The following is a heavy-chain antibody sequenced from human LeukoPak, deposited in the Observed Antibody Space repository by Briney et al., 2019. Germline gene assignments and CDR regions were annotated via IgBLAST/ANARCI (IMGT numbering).Heavy chain of an antibody. CDR2: IYPSGST. Sequence: SETLSLTCTVSGGSTNTYFWRWIRQPAEKGLEWIGRIYPSGSTYYNPSHKSRVTISIDKSKNQFSLRLTSVTAADTAVYYCARDDMAVADAGYRWFDPWGQGILVTVSS. V-gene: IGHV4-4*07. J-gene: IGHJ5*02. CDR3: ARDDMAVADAGYRWFDP. D-gene: IGHD6-19*01. CDR1: GGSTNTYF.